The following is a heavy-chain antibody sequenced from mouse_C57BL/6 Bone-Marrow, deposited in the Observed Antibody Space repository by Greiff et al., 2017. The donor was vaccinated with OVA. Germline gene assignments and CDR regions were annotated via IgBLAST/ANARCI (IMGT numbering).Heavy chain of an antibody. J-gene: IGHJ2*01. CDR2: INSDGGST. CDR1: EYEFPSHD. D-gene: IGHD1-1*01. Sequence: DVKLQESGGGLVQPGESLKLSCESNEYEFPSHDMSWVRKTPEKRLELVAAINSDGGSTYYPDTMERRFIISRDNTKKTLYLQMSSLRSEDTALYYCARRGGTTVVAKGETHYFDYWGQGTTLTVSS. CDR3: ARRGGTTVVAKGETHYFDY. V-gene: IGHV5-2*03.